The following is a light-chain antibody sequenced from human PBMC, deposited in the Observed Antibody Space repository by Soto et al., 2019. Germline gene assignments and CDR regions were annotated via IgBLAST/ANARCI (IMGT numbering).Light chain of an antibody. V-gene: IGLV3-21*02. J-gene: IGLJ1*01. CDR3: QVWDSSSDHYV. CDR1: NIGSKG. CDR2: GGS. Sequence: SYELTQPPSVSVAPGQTAMIMCGGDNIGSKGVHWYHQKPGQAPVLVVYGGSGRPSGIPERFSGSNSGNTATLTISRAEAGDEADYYCQVWDSSSDHYVFGPGPKVTVL.